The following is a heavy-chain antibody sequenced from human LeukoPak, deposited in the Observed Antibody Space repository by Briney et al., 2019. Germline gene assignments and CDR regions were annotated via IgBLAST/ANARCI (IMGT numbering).Heavy chain of an antibody. CDR2: IRSKANSYAT. CDR1: GFTFSNAW. D-gene: IGHD3-9*01. CDR3: TRPRSYDILTGFDY. J-gene: IGHJ4*02. V-gene: IGHV3-73*01. Sequence: PGGSLRLSCAASGFTFSNAWMSWVRQASGKGLEWVGRIRSKANSYATAYAASVKGRFTISRDDSKNTAYLQMNSLKTEDTAVYYCTRPRSYDILTGFDYWGQGTLVTVSS.